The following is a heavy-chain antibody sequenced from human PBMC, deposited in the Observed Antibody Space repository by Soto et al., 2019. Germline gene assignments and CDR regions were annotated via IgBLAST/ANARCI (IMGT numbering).Heavy chain of an antibody. CDR2: VSGRGGST. D-gene: IGHD4-17*01. CDR1: GFTFNHYA. CDR3: AKDSTVTTSLYFDYYGFDV. Sequence: VQLLESGGGLVQPGGSLRLACTASGFTFNHYAMSWVRQAPGKGLEWVSAVSGRGGSTKYADSVKGRFIISRDNSNSKLYLQMDSLRGEDTAVYYCAKDSTVTTSLYFDYYGFDVWGQGTTVTVSS. V-gene: IGHV3-23*01. J-gene: IGHJ6*02.